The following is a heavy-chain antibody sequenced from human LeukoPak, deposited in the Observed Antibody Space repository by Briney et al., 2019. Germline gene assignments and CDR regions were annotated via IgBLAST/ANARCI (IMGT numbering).Heavy chain of an antibody. CDR3: ARGGIAASYFDY. Sequence: GASVKVSCKASGGTFSSYAISWVRQAPGQGLEWMGGIIPIFGTANYAQKFQGRVTITTDESTSTAYMELSSLRSEDTAVYYCARGGIAASYFDYWGQGTLVTVSS. J-gene: IGHJ4*02. CDR1: GGTFSSYA. D-gene: IGHD6-25*01. V-gene: IGHV1-69*05. CDR2: IIPIFGTA.